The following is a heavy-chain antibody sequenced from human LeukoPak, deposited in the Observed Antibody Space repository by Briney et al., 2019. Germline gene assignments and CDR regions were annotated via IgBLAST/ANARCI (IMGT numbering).Heavy chain of an antibody. CDR1: GGSISSYY. CDR2: IYYSGST. Sequence: SETLSLTCTVSGGSISSYYWSWIRQPPGKGLDWVGYIYYSGSTNYNPSLKSRVTISVDTSKNQFSLKLSSVTAADTAVNYCATTNCSSTSRYGWGYYYYYMDVWGKGTTVTVSS. V-gene: IGHV4-59*01. J-gene: IGHJ6*03. CDR3: ATTNCSSTSRYGWGYYYYYMDV. D-gene: IGHD2-2*01.